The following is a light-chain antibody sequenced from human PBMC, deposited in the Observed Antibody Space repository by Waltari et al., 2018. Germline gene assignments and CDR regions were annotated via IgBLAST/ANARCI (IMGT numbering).Light chain of an antibody. J-gene: IGLJ3*02. Sequence: QSALTQPASVSGSPGQSITISCTGDRRDVASFKLVSWFQKSPGKAPKLIIYEDTERPSGVSSRFSGSKSGNTASLSISGLQAEDEADYHCCSYSRSSPWVFGGGTKLTVL. CDR1: RRDVASFKL. CDR3: CSYSRSSPWV. CDR2: EDT. V-gene: IGLV2-23*01.